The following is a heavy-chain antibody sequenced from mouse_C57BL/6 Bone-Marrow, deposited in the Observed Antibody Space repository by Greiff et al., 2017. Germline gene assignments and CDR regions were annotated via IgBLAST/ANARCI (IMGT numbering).Heavy chain of an antibody. CDR2: ISSGGSYI. CDR1: GFTFSSYG. CDR3: ARHRRLLFYYIDY. Sequence: EVKLVESGGDLVKPGGSLKLSCAASGFTFSSYGMSWVRQAPDKRLEWVATISSGGSYIYYPDTVKGRFTISRDNAKNTLYLQMSSLKSADTAMYYCARHRRLLFYYIDYWGQGTTLTVSS. J-gene: IGHJ2*01. D-gene: IGHD2-3*01. V-gene: IGHV5-6*02.